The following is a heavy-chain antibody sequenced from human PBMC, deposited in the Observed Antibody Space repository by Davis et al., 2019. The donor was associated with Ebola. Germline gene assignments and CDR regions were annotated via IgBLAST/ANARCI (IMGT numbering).Heavy chain of an antibody. J-gene: IGHJ4*02. CDR2: ISGSGGST. V-gene: IGHV3-23*01. D-gene: IGHD6-6*01. CDR1: GFTFSSYA. Sequence: GESLKISCAASGFTFSSYAMSWVRQAPGKGLEWVSAISGSGGSTYYADSVKGRFTISRDNSKNTLYLQMNSLRAEDTAVYYCARDVTARHFDYWGQGTLVTVSS. CDR3: ARDVTARHFDY.